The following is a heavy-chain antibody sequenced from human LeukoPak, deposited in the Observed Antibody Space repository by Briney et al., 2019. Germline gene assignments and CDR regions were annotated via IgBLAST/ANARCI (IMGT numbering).Heavy chain of an antibody. V-gene: IGHV3-7*05. Sequence: GESLKISCAASGHSFSDYWMNWGRQPPGKRLERVANIKQDGSEEYYVDSVKGRFTLSRDNAKKSLYLQMNSLRAEDTAVYYCAGSSGWARYFDYWGQGTLVTVSS. CDR3: AGSSGWARYFDY. CDR1: GHSFSDYW. J-gene: IGHJ4*02. D-gene: IGHD6-19*01. CDR2: IKQDGSEE.